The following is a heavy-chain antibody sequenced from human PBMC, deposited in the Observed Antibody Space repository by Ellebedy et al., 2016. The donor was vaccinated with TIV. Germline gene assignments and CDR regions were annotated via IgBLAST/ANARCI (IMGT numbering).Heavy chain of an antibody. D-gene: IGHD2-21*01. V-gene: IGHV3-74*01. J-gene: IGHJ5*02. CDR1: GFTFSTYW. CDR2: INSDGSTT. Sequence: GESLKISCAASGFTFSTYWMHWVRQAPGKGLVWVSRINSDGSTTHYADSVKGRFTISRDNAKNTLYLEMNRLRAEDTAVYHCARGGDTYDPRFGFDPWGQGTLVSVSS. CDR3: ARGGDTYDPRFGFDP.